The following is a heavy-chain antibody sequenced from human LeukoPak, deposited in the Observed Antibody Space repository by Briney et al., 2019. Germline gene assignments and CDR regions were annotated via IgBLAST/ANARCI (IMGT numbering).Heavy chain of an antibody. CDR3: ATTLDYGDPPADY. Sequence: GRSLRLSCAASGFTFSSYGMHWVRQAPGKGLEWVAVISYDGSNKYYADSVKGRFTISRDNSKNTLYLQMNSLRAEDTAVYYCATTLDYGDPPADYWGQGTLVTVSS. CDR1: GFTFSSYG. D-gene: IGHD4-17*01. J-gene: IGHJ4*02. CDR2: ISYDGSNK. V-gene: IGHV3-30*03.